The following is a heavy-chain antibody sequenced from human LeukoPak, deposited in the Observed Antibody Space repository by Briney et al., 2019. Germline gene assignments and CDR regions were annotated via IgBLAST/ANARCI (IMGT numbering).Heavy chain of an antibody. Sequence: SETLSLTCAVSGDSFSSHYWTWIRQPPGKGLEWIGYISYIGSTNYNPSLKSRVTISIDTSKDQFSLKLSSVTAADTAVYYCARDLVTVTKGFDIWGQGTMVSVSS. J-gene: IGHJ3*02. D-gene: IGHD4-17*01. V-gene: IGHV4-59*11. CDR3: ARDLVTVTKGFDI. CDR2: ISYIGST. CDR1: GDSFSSHY.